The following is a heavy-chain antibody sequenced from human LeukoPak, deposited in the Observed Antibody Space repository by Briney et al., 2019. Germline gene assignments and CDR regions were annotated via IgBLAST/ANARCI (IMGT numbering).Heavy chain of an antibody. J-gene: IGHJ6*02. V-gene: IGHV3-11*01. CDR2: ISSSGSTI. D-gene: IGHD3-3*01. CDR3: ARAYQLLKRFLEWLLNYYYYYGMDV. CDR1: GFTFSDYY. Sequence: GGSPRLSCAASGFTFSDYYMSWIRQAPGKGLEWVSYISSSGSTIYYADSVKGRFTISRDNAKNSLYLQMNSLRAEDTAVYYCARAYQLLKRFLEWLLNYYYYYGMDVWGQGTTVTVSS.